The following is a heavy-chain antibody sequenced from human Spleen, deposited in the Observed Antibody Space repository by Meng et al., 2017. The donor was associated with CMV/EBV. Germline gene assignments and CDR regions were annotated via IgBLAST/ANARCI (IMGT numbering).Heavy chain of an antibody. D-gene: IGHD2-15*01. CDR2: IYYSGST. J-gene: IGHJ3*02. CDR1: GGSISSSSYY. CDR3: ARVVWDPPKVVAAKAGIQLWLGDDAFDI. V-gene: IGHV4-39*07. Sequence: SETLSLTCTVSGGSISSSSYYWGWIRQPPGKGLEWIGSIYYSGSTYYNPSLKSRVTISVDTSKNQFSLKLSSVTAADTAVYYCARVVWDPPKVVAAKAGIQLWLGDDAFDIWGQGTMVTVSS.